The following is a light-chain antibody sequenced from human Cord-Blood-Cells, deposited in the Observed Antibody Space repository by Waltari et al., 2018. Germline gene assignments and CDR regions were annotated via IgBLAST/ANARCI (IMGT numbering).Light chain of an antibody. CDR3: QSYDSSLSGWV. V-gene: IGLV1-40*01. CDR2: GNG. CDR1: SSNIGAGYD. Sequence: QSVLTQPPSVSGAPGQRVTISCTGSSSNIGAGYDVHWYQQLPGTAPKLLLYGNGNRPSGVPDRFSGSKSGPSASLAITGLQAEDEADYYCQSYDSSLSGWVFGGGTKLTVL. J-gene: IGLJ3*02.